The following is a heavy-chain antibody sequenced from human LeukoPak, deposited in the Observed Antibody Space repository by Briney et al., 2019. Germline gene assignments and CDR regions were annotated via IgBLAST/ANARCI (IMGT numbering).Heavy chain of an antibody. V-gene: IGHV3-30*02. CDR3: AKGGITMIVVVIQYYFDY. J-gene: IGHJ4*02. CDR2: IRYDGSNK. Sequence: PGGSLGLSCAASGFTFSSYGMHWVRQAPGKGLEWVAFIRYDGSNKYYADSVKGRFTISRDNSKNTLYLQMNSLRAEDTAVYYCAKGGITMIVVVIQYYFDYWGQGTLVTVSS. D-gene: IGHD3-22*01. CDR1: GFTFSSYG.